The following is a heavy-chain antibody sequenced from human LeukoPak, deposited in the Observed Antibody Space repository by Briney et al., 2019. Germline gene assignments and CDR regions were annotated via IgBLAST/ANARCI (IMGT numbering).Heavy chain of an antibody. CDR2: IYYSGST. Sequence: SETLSLTCTVSGGSISSYYWSWIRQPPGKGLEWIGYIYYSGSTNYNPSLKSRVTISVDTSKNQFSLELSSVTAADTAVYYCAREENPYYYYYYMDVWGKGTTVTISS. CDR1: GGSISSYY. D-gene: IGHD1-14*01. J-gene: IGHJ6*03. V-gene: IGHV4-59*12. CDR3: AREENPYYYYYYMDV.